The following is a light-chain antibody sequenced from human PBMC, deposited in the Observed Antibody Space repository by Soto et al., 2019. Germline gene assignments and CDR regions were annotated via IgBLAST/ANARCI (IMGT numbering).Light chain of an antibody. V-gene: IGLV2-14*02. CDR3: QSYDSSLTGRV. CDR2: RNI. Sequence: QSALTQPASVSGSPGQSITISCTGTSSDVGSYNLVSWYQQHPGKAPKLLIFRNINRPLGVPDRFSGSKSDTSASLAITGLQAEDEADYYCQSYDSSLTGRVFGGGTKLTVL. CDR1: SSDVGSYNL. J-gene: IGLJ2*01.